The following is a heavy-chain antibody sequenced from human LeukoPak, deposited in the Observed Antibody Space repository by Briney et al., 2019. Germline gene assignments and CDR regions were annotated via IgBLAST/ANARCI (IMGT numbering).Heavy chain of an antibody. CDR1: GFTFSSYS. V-gene: IGHV3-21*04. CDR3: AKEKYQLLSGLFDY. CDR2: ISSSSSYI. D-gene: IGHD2-2*01. Sequence: GGSLRLSCAASGFTFSSYSMNWVRQAPGKGLEWVSSISSSSSYIYYADSVKGRFTISRDNSKNTLYLQMNSLRAEDTAVYYCAKEKYQLLSGLFDYWGQGTLVTVSS. J-gene: IGHJ4*02.